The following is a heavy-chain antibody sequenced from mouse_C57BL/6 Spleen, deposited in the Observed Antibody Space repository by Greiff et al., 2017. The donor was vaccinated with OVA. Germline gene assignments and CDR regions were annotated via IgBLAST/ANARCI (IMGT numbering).Heavy chain of an antibody. J-gene: IGHJ4*01. Sequence: EVMLVESGGGLVKPGGSLKLSCAASGFTFSDYGMHWVRQAPEKGLEWVAYISSGSSTIYYADTVKGRFTISRDNAKNTLFLQMTSLRSEDTAMYYCASRAYHYYAMDYWGQGTSVTVSS. D-gene: IGHD2-10*01. V-gene: IGHV5-17*01. CDR3: ASRAYHYYAMDY. CDR2: ISSGSSTI. CDR1: GFTFSDYG.